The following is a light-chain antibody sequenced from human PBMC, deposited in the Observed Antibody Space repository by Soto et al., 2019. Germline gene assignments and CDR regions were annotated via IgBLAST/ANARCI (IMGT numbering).Light chain of an antibody. Sequence: QSVLTQPASVSASPGQSITISCTGTSSDIGGYIYVSWYQHHPGKAPRLMIYEVSSRPSGVSNRFSGSKFGNTASLTISGLQAEDEAQYYCSSYSSANTVIFGGGTKLTVL. V-gene: IGLV2-14*01. CDR2: EVS. CDR1: SSDIGGYIY. CDR3: SSYSSANTVI. J-gene: IGLJ2*01.